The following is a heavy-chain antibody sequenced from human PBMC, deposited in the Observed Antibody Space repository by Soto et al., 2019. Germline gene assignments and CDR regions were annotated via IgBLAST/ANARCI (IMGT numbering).Heavy chain of an antibody. CDR3: ARDRCSGGSCKTTSKPFDY. Sequence: VKVSCKASGYTFTSYGISWVRQAPGQGLEWMGWISAYNGNTNYAQKLQGRVTMTTDTSTSTAYMELRSLRSDDTAVYYCARDRCSGGSCKTTSKPFDYWGQGPLVTVSS. V-gene: IGHV1-18*01. J-gene: IGHJ4*02. CDR2: ISAYNGNT. CDR1: GYTFTSYG. D-gene: IGHD2-15*01.